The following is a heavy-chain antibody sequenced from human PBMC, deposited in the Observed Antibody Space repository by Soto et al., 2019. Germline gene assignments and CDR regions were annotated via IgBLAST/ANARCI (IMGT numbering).Heavy chain of an antibody. V-gene: IGHV3-7*01. CDR3: ARDYQWSRDY. CDR2: IKKDGSEM. J-gene: IGHJ4*02. Sequence: GGSLRLSCAASGFTFSNYWMNWVRQAPGKGLEWVAIIKKDGSEMSYVDSVRGRFTISRDNARNSLYLQMNGLRAEDTAIYYCARDYQWSRDYWGQGTLVT. D-gene: IGHD2-8*01. CDR1: GFTFSNYW.